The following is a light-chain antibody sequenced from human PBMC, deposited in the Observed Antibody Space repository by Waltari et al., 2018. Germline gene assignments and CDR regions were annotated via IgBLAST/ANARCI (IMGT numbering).Light chain of an antibody. J-gene: IGKJ1*01. CDR1: QTIDNY. CDR3: KQYNIYSPQA. Sequence: DIQMTQSPSTLSASVGDRVTITCRASQTIDNYLAWYQQKPGEAPKVMIYDASTLETGVPSRFSGSGFGTDFSLTISSLQPDDFATYWCKQYNIYSPQAFGQGTKVEVK. CDR2: DAS. V-gene: IGKV1-5*01.